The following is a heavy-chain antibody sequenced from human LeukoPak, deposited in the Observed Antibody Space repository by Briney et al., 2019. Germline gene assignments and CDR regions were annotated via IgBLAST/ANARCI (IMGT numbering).Heavy chain of an antibody. CDR2: ISSDGSST. J-gene: IGHJ4*02. V-gene: IGHV3-74*01. Sequence: GGSLRLSCVASGFIFSNNYMYWVRQAPGKGLVWVSRISSDGSSTTYADSVEGRFTISRDNAKNTLYLQMNSLRAEDTAVHYCARHRSGYYADFWGQGTLVTVSS. D-gene: IGHD3-22*01. CDR1: GFIFSNNY. CDR3: ARHRSGYYADF.